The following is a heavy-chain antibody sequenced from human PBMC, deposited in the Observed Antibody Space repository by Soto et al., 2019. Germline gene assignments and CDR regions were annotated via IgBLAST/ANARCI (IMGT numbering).Heavy chain of an antibody. Sequence: ETLSLTCTVSGGSISSYYWSWIRQPPGRGLEWIGNTYYSGSTNYNPSLKSRVTISLDTSKNQFSLKLSSVTAADTAVYYCATTQQWLAFDYWGQGTLVTVSS. D-gene: IGHD6-19*01. J-gene: IGHJ4*02. CDR3: ATTQQWLAFDY. CDR2: TYYSGST. V-gene: IGHV4-59*01. CDR1: GGSISSYY.